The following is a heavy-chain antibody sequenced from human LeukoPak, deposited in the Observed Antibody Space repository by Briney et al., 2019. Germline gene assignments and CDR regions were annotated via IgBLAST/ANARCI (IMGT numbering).Heavy chain of an antibody. D-gene: IGHD6-25*01. CDR1: GGSISSYY. V-gene: IGHV4-59*01. CDR3: ARDASGDAFDM. Sequence: PSETLSLTCTVSGGSISSYYWSWIRQPPGKGLEWIGYIYYSGSTNYNPSLKSRVTISVDTSKNQFSLKLSSVTAADTAVYYCARDASGDAFDMWGQGTMVTVSS. CDR2: IYYSGST. J-gene: IGHJ3*02.